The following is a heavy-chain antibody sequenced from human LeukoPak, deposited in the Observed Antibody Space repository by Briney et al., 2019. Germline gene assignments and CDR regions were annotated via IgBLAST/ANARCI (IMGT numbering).Heavy chain of an antibody. V-gene: IGHV5-51*01. CDR3: ARLGVVVPAAVDV. Sequence: GESLKISCKGSGYSFTSYWIGWVRPMPGKGLEWMGIIYPGDSDTRYSPSFQGQVTISADKSISTAYLQWSSLKASDTAMYHCARLGVVVPAAVDVWGQGTTVTVSS. J-gene: IGHJ6*02. CDR2: IYPGDSDT. D-gene: IGHD2-2*01. CDR1: GYSFTSYW.